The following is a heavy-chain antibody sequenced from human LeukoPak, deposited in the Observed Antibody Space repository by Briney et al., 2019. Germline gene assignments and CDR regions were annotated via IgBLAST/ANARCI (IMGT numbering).Heavy chain of an antibody. CDR2: ISSSSSYI. CDR3: ARDSGGPRTYYYYYYGMDV. J-gene: IGHJ6*02. CDR1: GFTFSSYS. D-gene: IGHD2-15*01. V-gene: IGHV3-21*01. Sequence: GGSLRLSCAASGFTFSSYSMNWVRQAPGKGLEWVSSISSSSSYIYYADSVKGRFTTSRDNAKNSLYLQMNSLRAEDTAVYYCARDSGGPRTYYYYYYGMDVWGQGTTVTVSS.